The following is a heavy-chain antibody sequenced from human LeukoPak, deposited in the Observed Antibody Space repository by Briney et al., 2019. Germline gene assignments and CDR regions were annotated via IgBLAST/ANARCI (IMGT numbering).Heavy chain of an antibody. J-gene: IGHJ3*02. D-gene: IGHD3-10*01. CDR2: IYYSGST. CDR3: ARAPMVRGVPSSSNAFDI. CDR1: GGSISSYY. Sequence: SETLSLTCTVSGGSISSYYWSWIRQPPGKGLEWIGYIYYSGSTNYNPSLKSRVTISVDTSKNQFSLKLSSVTAADTAVYYCARAPMVRGVPSSSNAFDIWGQGTMVTVSS. V-gene: IGHV4-59*01.